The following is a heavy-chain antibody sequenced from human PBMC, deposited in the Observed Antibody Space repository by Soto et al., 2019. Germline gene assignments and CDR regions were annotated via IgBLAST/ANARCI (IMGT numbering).Heavy chain of an antibody. CDR1: GFTFSSYG. CDR3: AKEAVVATPDY. V-gene: IGHV3-30*18. J-gene: IGHJ4*02. D-gene: IGHD1-26*01. CDR2: ISYDGSDK. Sequence: QVQLVESGGGVVQPGRSLRLSCAASGFTFSSYGMHWVRQAPGKGLEWVAVISYDGSDKYYADSVKGRFTISRDNSKKSLYLQMNSLRAEDTAVFYCAKEAVVATPDYWGQGTLVTVSS.